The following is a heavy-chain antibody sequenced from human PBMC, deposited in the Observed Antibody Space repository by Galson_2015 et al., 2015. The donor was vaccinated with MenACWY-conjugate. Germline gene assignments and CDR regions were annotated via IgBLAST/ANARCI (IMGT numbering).Heavy chain of an antibody. J-gene: IGHJ3*02. CDR3: ARDIPYGGYKPTEDAFDI. CDR1: GFTFSSYD. V-gene: IGHV3-30-3*01. D-gene: IGHD4-23*01. CDR2: ISYDGSNK. Sequence: SLRLSCAASGFTFSSYDMNWVRQAPGKGLEWVAVISYDGSNKYYADSVKGRFTISRDNSKNTLYLQMNSLRAEETAVYYCARDIPYGGYKPTEDAFDIWGQGTMVTVSS.